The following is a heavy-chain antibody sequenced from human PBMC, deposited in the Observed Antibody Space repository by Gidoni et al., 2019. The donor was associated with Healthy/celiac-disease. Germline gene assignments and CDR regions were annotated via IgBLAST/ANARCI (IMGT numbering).Heavy chain of an antibody. Sequence: EVQLVESGGGLVQPGSYLRLSCAASGFTFDDYAMHWVRQAPGKGLEWVSGISWNSGSIGYADSVKGRFTISRDNAKNSLYLQMNSLRAEDTALYYCAKGKGIAAAGTLDYWGQGTLVTVSS. D-gene: IGHD6-13*01. J-gene: IGHJ4*02. CDR2: ISWNSGSI. V-gene: IGHV3-9*01. CDR1: GFTFDDYA. CDR3: AKGKGIAAAGTLDY.